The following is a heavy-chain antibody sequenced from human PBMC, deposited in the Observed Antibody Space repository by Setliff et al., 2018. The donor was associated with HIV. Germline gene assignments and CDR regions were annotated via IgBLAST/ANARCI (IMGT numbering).Heavy chain of an antibody. D-gene: IGHD6-19*01. CDR2: VTYDGRRT. J-gene: IGHJ4*02. Sequence: GGSLRLSCVASGFTFRTFAMHWVRQAPGKGLEWVSGVTYDGRRTFYTDAVKGRFTISRDNSNNTLYLQMNSLTAEDTAVYYCAKTSGWTTIDYWGQGTLVTVSS. CDR1: GFTFRTFA. CDR3: AKTSGWTTIDY. V-gene: IGHV3-30*10.